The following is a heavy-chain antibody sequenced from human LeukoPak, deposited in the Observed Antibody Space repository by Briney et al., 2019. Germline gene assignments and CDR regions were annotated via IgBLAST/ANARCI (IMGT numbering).Heavy chain of an antibody. CDR1: GFTFSSYA. Sequence: GGSLRLSCAASGFTFSSYAMNWVRQAPGEGLEWVSAISGSGGSTYYADSVKGRLTISRDNSKNTLYLQMNSLRAEDTAMYYCARYYYDSSGYLFDYWGQGTLVTVSS. V-gene: IGHV3-23*01. J-gene: IGHJ4*02. CDR2: ISGSGGST. D-gene: IGHD3-22*01. CDR3: ARYYYDSSGYLFDY.